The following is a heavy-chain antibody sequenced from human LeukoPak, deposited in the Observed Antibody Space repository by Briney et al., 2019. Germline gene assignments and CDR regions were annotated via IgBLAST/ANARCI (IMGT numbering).Heavy chain of an antibody. J-gene: IGHJ6*03. D-gene: IGHD3-3*01. Sequence: ASVKVSFKASGYTFISSDINWVRQATGQGLEWMGWMNPNSGHTGYAQKFQGRITFTRNTSISTAYMELSSLRPEDTAVYFCARGVDYALWSDSSYQFYYMDVWGKGATVTVSS. CDR2: MNPNSGHT. V-gene: IGHV1-8*03. CDR1: GYTFISSD. CDR3: ARGVDYALWSDSSYQFYYMDV.